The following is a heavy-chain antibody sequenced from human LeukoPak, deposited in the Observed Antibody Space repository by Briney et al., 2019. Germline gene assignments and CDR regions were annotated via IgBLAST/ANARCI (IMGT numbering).Heavy chain of an antibody. Sequence: GGSLRLSCAASGFTFISYWMSWVRQAPGKGLEWVANIKQDGSEKYYVDSVKGRFTISRDNAKNSLYLQMNSLRAEDTAVYYCARDPLAARPIPHMDVWGKGTTVTVSS. CDR2: IKQDGSEK. J-gene: IGHJ6*03. V-gene: IGHV3-7*01. CDR3: ARDPLAARPIPHMDV. D-gene: IGHD6-6*01. CDR1: GFTFISYW.